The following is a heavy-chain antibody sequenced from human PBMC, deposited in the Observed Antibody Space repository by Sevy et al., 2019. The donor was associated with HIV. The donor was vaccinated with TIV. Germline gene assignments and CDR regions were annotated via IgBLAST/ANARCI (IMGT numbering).Heavy chain of an antibody. D-gene: IGHD5-18*01. Sequence: ASVKVSCKASGGTFSSFGITWVRQAPGQGPEWMGRIIPVLNIANYAQKFQGRVTITAEEPTGTAYMEMSSLRSDDTAVYYCARDRAGYSSDAFDIWGQGTMVTVSS. CDR2: IIPVLNIA. V-gene: IGHV1-69*13. CDR3: ARDRAGYSSDAFDI. CDR1: GGTFSSFG. J-gene: IGHJ3*02.